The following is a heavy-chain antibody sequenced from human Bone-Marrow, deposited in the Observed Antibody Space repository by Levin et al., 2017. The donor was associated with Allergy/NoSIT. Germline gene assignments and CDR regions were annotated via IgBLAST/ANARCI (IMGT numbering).Heavy chain of an antibody. CDR1: GSMSWVRQ. CDR3: ATDEGFGAL. J-gene: IGHJ4*02. Sequence: GGSLRLSCTASGSMSWVRQMSWVRQAPGKGLEFVSVVYNGDRTFYTESVKGRFTIFRDNSKNTVYLDMSSLRTEDTAVYYCATDEGFGALWGQGTLVTVSS. V-gene: IGHV3-66*02. CDR2: VYNGDRT. D-gene: IGHD3-10*01.